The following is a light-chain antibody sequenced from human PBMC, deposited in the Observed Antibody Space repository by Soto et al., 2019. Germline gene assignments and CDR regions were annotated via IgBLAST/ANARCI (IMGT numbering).Light chain of an antibody. V-gene: IGLV3-21*02. CDR2: ENS. J-gene: IGLJ2*01. CDR1: SIGSKS. CDR3: PVWDTHSDHVV. Sequence: SSELTQPPSVSVAPGQTATITCGADSIGSKSVQWYQQRPGQAPVMVVYENSYRPSGIPERFSGSSSGNTATLTITRVEAGDEADYFCPVWDTHSDHVVFGGGTKVTVL.